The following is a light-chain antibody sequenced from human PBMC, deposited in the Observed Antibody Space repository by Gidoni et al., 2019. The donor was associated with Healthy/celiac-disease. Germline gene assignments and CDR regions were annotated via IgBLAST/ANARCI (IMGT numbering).Light chain of an antibody. CDR2: KVA. V-gene: IGKV1-5*03. CDR3: QQYNSYSPT. J-gene: IGKJ1*01. Sequence: DIPMTQSPSTLSASVGGRVTITCRPSQSISSWLDWYQKKPGKAPKLLIYKVASLESGVPSRFSDSGSETEVTLTISSLQPDDCATYYCQQYNSYSPTFGQGTKVEIK. CDR1: QSISSW.